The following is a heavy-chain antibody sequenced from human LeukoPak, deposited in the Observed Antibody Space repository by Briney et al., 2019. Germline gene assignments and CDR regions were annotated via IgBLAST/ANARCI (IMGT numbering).Heavy chain of an antibody. Sequence: GSLRLSCAASGFTFSDYAMHWVRQAPVKGLEWVAVIAYGGTYTHHADSLKGRFTISRDNSRDTLYLQINSLRPEDTALYYCARNKAITAFFGMDVWGQGTTIIVSS. CDR2: IAYGGTYT. V-gene: IGHV3-30*03. D-gene: IGHD2/OR15-2a*01. J-gene: IGHJ6*02. CDR1: GFTFSDYA. CDR3: ARNKAITAFFGMDV.